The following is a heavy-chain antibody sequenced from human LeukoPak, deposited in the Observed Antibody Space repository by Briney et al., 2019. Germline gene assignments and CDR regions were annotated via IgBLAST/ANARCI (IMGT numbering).Heavy chain of an antibody. Sequence: GASVNVSCKSSGFPFIHFFIQWVRQAPGQGLEWMGWINPNRGGTTSAPKFQARVTLTRDTSISTAYLELTSLTSDDTAVYYCARVGAGYGYIFTGLDYWGQGTLVTVSS. CDR2: INPNRGGT. CDR1: GFPFIHFF. CDR3: ARVGAGYGYIFTGLDY. V-gene: IGHV1-2*02. D-gene: IGHD5-24*01. J-gene: IGHJ4*02.